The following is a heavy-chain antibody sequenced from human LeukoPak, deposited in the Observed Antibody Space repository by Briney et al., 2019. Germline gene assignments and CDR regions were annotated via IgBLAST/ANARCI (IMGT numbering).Heavy chain of an antibody. J-gene: IGHJ3*02. V-gene: IGHV3-74*01. Sequence: PGGSLRLSCAASGFTLTTYWMHWVRQAPGKGLVWVSRLKSDGSSTSYADSVKGRFTISRDNAKNTLYLQMNSLRAEDTAVYYCAKLDVVVPAAIDAFDIWGQGTMVTVSS. CDR3: AKLDVVVPAAIDAFDI. D-gene: IGHD2-2*01. CDR2: LKSDGSST. CDR1: GFTLTTYW.